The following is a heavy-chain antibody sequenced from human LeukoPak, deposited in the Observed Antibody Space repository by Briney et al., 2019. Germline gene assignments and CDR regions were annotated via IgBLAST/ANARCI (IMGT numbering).Heavy chain of an antibody. CDR3: ARDSDSSGWLDYYMDV. Sequence: SETLSLTCTVSGGSISSSSYYWGWIRQPPGKGLEWIGSIYYSGSTYYNPSLKSRVTISVDTSKNQFSLKLSSVTAADTALYYCARDSDSSGWLDYYMDVWGRGTTVTIS. CDR2: IYYSGST. CDR1: GGSISSSSYY. D-gene: IGHD6-19*01. V-gene: IGHV4-39*02. J-gene: IGHJ6*03.